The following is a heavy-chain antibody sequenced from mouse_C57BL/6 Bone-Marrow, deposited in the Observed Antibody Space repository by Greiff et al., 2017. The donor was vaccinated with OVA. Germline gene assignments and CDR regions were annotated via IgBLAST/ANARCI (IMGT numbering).Heavy chain of an antibody. J-gene: IGHJ2*01. Sequence: EVQLQQSGPVLVKPGASVKMSCKASGYTFPDYYMNWVKQSHGKSLEWIGVINPYNGGTSYNQKFKGKATLTVEKSSSTAYMELNSLTSEDSAVYYCARSLFDYWGQGTTLTVSS. CDR2: INPYNGGT. V-gene: IGHV1-19*01. CDR3: ARSLFDY. CDR1: GYTFPDYY.